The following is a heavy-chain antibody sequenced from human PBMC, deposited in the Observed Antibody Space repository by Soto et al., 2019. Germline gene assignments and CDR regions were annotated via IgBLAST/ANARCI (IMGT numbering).Heavy chain of an antibody. J-gene: IGHJ4*02. CDR3: VRGGGGYGNGTIDY. CDR2: IFYIGTT. V-gene: IGHV4-59*01. Sequence: QVQLQESGPGLVKPSETLSLTCTVSGGSISNYYWSWVRQSPGKGLAWIGYIFYIGTTNYNPSLKSRVSISLDTSKNLFSLKLRSVTAADTAVYYCVRGGGGYGNGTIDYWGQATLVTVSS. CDR1: GGSISNYY. D-gene: IGHD5-18*01.